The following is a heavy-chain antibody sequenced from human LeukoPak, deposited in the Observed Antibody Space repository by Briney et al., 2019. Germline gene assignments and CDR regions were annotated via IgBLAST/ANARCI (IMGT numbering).Heavy chain of an antibody. CDR2: FSGSGGRT. CDR1: GFNFNSFA. Sequence: AGGSLRLPCAASGFNFNSFAMSWVRQAPGKGLEWVSTFSGSGGRTYYADSVKGRFTISRDNSKNTLYLQMNSLRADDTAVYYCARGQYDILTGLPLPDYWGQGTLVTVSS. V-gene: IGHV3-23*01. D-gene: IGHD3-9*01. J-gene: IGHJ4*02. CDR3: ARGQYDILTGLPLPDY.